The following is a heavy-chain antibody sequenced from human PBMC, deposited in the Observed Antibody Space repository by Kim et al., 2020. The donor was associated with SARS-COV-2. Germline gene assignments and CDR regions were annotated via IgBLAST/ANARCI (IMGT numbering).Heavy chain of an antibody. Sequence: GGSLRLSCAASGFTFSSYEMSWVRQAPGKGLEWVSYITSSGGTIYYADSVKGRFTISRDNAKNSLYLQMNSLRAEDTAVYYCASGYYYDSSGYYPPFEYWGQGTLLTVSS. CDR1: GFTFSSYE. J-gene: IGHJ4*02. CDR3: ASGYYYDSSGYYPPFEY. CDR2: ITSSGGTI. D-gene: IGHD3-22*01. V-gene: IGHV3-48*03.